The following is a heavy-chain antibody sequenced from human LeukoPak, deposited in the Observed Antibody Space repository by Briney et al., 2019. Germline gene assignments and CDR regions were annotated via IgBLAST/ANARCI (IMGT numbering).Heavy chain of an antibody. Sequence: GASVRVSCKASGYNFADYYLHWVRLSPGQGLEWMGWINPHSGGTNYAEKFQGRLSMTRDTSISTASMELSRLRDDDTAVYFCARGWPHAVAVPGAIWGFWGQGTRVTVSS. J-gene: IGHJ4*02. CDR2: INPHSGGT. V-gene: IGHV1-2*02. D-gene: IGHD2-2*01. CDR1: GYNFADYY. CDR3: ARGWPHAVAVPGAIWGF.